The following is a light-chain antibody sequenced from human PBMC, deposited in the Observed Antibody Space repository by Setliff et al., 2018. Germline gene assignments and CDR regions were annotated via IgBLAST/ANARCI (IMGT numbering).Light chain of an antibody. CDR3: SSYTSNSVLGI. CDR2: DVS. CDR1: RYDIGDHDY. V-gene: IGLV2-14*03. J-gene: IGLJ2*01. Sequence: QSVLTQPASVSGSPGQSITISCSGTRYDIGDHDYVSWYQQYPGEAPKLLIYDVSKRPSDVSGRFSGSKSGTTASLTISALRTEDEADYYCSSYTSNSVLGIFGGGTK.